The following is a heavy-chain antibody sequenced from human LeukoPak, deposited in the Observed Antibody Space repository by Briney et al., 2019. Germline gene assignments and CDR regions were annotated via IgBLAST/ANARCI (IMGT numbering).Heavy chain of an antibody. D-gene: IGHD3-10*01. J-gene: IGHJ5*02. V-gene: IGHV4-59*01. CDR2: IHYTGST. Sequence: SETLSLTCTVSGGSISSYYWSWIRQPPGKGLECIGYIHYTGSTNYNPSLKSRVTISVEASKNQFSLKLKSVTAADTAVYYCAKGGYYGSGNDFRFDPWGQGTLVTVSS. CDR1: GGSISSYY. CDR3: AKGGYYGSGNDFRFDP.